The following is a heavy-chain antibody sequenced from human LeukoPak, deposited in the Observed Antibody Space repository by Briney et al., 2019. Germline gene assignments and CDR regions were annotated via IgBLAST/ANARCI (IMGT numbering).Heavy chain of an antibody. CDR1: GYTFTGYY. CDR2: ISAYNGNT. V-gene: IGHV1-18*04. J-gene: IGHJ4*02. CDR3: ARGSRVRWLQGTRLFDY. D-gene: IGHD5-24*01. Sequence: GASVKVSCKASGYTFTGYYMHWVRQAPGQGLEWMGWISAYNGNTNYAQKLQGRVTMTTDTSTSTAYMELRSLRSDDTAVYYCARGSRVRWLQGTRLFDYWGQGTLVTVSS.